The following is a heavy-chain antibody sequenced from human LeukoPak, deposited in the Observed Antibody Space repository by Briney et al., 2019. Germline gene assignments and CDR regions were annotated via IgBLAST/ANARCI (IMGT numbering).Heavy chain of an antibody. J-gene: IGHJ6*02. V-gene: IGHV4-61*08. CDR3: ARIGARGSGSYHYYYGMDV. Sequence: SETLSLTCTVSGGSISSGGYYWSWIRQHPGKGLEWIGYIYYSGSTNYNPSLKSRVTISVDTSKNQFSLKLSSVTAADTAVYYCARIGARGSGSYHYYYGMDVWGQGTTVTVSS. CDR1: GGSISSGGYY. D-gene: IGHD3-10*01. CDR2: IYYSGST.